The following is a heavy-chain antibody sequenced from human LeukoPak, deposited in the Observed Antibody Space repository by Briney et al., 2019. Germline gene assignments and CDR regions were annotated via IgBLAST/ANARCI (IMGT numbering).Heavy chain of an antibody. CDR3: ARGLEVVHDLFDY. J-gene: IGHJ4*02. CDR1: GGSFSGYY. D-gene: IGHD2-21*01. CDR2: INHSGST. V-gene: IGHV4-34*01. Sequence: PSETLSLTCAVYGGSFSGYYWSWIRQPPGKGLEWIGEINHSGSTNYNPSLKSRVTISVDTSKNQFSLKLSSVIAADTAVYYCARGLEVVHDLFDYWGQGTLVTVSS.